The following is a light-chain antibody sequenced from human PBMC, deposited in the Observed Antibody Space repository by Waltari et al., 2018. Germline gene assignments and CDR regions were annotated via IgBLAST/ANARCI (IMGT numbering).Light chain of an antibody. Sequence: EIVMTQSPATLSVSPGESATLSCRASQSVRSDLAWYQQKPGQAPRPLMFDSSSRATGIPDRFSGSGSGTDFTLTISSLQSEDFAFYYCQQYNNWPPMTFGQGTKVEIK. CDR2: DSS. CDR3: QQYNNWPPMT. J-gene: IGKJ1*01. V-gene: IGKV3D-15*01. CDR1: QSVRSD.